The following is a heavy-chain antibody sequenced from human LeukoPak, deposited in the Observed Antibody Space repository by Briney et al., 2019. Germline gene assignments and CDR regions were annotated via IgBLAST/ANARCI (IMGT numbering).Heavy chain of an antibody. V-gene: IGHV3-9*03. CDR3: AKARSYGGNSAFDY. CDR1: GFTFDDYA. J-gene: IGHJ4*02. D-gene: IGHD4-23*01. CDR2: ISWNSGSI. Sequence: GRSLRLSCAASGFTFDDYAMHWVRQAPGKGLEWVSGISWNSGSIGYADSVKGRFTISRDNAKNSLYLQINSLRAEDMALYYCAKARSYGGNSAFDYWGQGTLVTVSS.